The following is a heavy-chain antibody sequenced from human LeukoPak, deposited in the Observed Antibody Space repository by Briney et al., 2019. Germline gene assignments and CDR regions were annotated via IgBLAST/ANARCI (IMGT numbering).Heavy chain of an antibody. J-gene: IGHJ4*02. CDR3: CYDSSGYYSMRFDY. D-gene: IGHD3-22*01. Sequence: GGSLRLSCAASRFTVSSNYMSWVRQAPGKGLEWVSVIYSGGSTYYADSVKGRFTISRDNSKNTLYLQMNSLRAEDTAVYYCCYDSSGYYSMRFDYWGQGTLVTVSS. CDR1: RFTVSSNY. CDR2: IYSGGST. V-gene: IGHV3-53*01.